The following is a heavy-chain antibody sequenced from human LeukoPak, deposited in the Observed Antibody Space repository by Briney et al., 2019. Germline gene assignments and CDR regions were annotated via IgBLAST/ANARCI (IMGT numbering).Heavy chain of an antibody. CDR3: ATAYCGADCFAFNI. CDR1: GDSISSSSYY. Sequence: SETLSLTCTVSGDSISSSSYYWGWIRQPPGKGLEWIGSIFYSGSTFYNPALKIRVTLSLDTSKNQFSLKLSSMTAADTAVYYCATAYCGADCFAFNIWGQGTMVTVSS. J-gene: IGHJ3*02. D-gene: IGHD2-21*02. V-gene: IGHV4-39*07. CDR2: IFYSGST.